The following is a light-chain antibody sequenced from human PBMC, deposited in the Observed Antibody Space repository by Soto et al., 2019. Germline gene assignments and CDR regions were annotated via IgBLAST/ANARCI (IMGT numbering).Light chain of an antibody. J-gene: IGLJ3*02. Sequence: QFVLTQPPSVSGAPGQKVTISCTRSSSNIGAAYDVHWYQHLPGTAPKLLIYGNNNRPSGVPDRFSGSKSGTSASLAITGLQAEDEADYYCQSYDSSLSGWVFGGGTKLNVL. V-gene: IGLV1-40*01. CDR2: GNN. CDR3: QSYDSSLSGWV. CDR1: SSNIGAAYD.